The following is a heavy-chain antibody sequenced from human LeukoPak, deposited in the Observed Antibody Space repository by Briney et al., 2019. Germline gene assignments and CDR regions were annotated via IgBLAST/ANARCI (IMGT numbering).Heavy chain of an antibody. D-gene: IGHD3-10*01. CDR3: ATNYYGSGSYPYYFDY. J-gene: IGHJ4*02. CDR2: ISYDGSNK. CDR1: GFSFSSYG. V-gene: IGHV3-30*03. Sequence: PGRSLRLSCAASGFSFSSYGMHWVRQAPDKGLEWVAVISYDGSNKYYADSVKGRFTISRDNSKNTLYLQMNSLRVEDTAEYYCATNYYGSGSYPYYFDYWGQGTLVTVSS.